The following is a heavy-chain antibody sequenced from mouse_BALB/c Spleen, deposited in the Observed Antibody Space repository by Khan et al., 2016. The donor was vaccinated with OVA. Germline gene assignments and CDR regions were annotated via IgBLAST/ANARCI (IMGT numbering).Heavy chain of an antibody. CDR3: AREWAAWFPY. Sequence: QVRLQQSGAELARPGASVTLSCKASGYTFTDYYINWMRQRTGQGLEWIGEIYPGSDNTYYNEKFKGKATLTADKSSSTAYMQLSSLTSEDSAVYLCAREWAAWFPYWGQGTLVTVSA. CDR1: GYTFTDYY. CDR2: IYPGSDNT. V-gene: IGHV1-77*01. J-gene: IGHJ3*01.